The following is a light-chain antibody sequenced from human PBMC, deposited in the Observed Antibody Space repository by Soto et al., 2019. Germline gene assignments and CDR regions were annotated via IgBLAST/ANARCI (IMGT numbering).Light chain of an antibody. CDR1: QSISSW. CDR2: KAS. V-gene: IGKV1-5*03. CDR3: EQDNRYPWA. J-gene: IGKJ1*01. Sequence: DIQMTQSPSSLSASVGDRVTITCRASQSISSWLAWYQQKPGKAPKLLIYKASSLESGVPSRFSDRGSGIEFSVAVSILRSDDLAAYFFEQDNRYPWAFSPGTKVDIK.